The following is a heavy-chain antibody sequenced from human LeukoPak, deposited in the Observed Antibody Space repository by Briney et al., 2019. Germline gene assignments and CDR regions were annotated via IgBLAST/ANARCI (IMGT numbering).Heavy chain of an antibody. CDR3: ARTMWGFDY. CDR1: GFAFSSCE. CDR2: ISSSGSII. D-gene: IGHD7-27*01. V-gene: IGHV3-48*03. J-gene: IGHJ4*02. Sequence: GGSLRLSCASSGFAFSSCEMNWVRQAPGKGLEWVSYISSSGSIIYYADSVKGRFTISRDNAKNSLFLQMNSLRVEDTAVYYCARTMWGFDYWGQGTLVTVSS.